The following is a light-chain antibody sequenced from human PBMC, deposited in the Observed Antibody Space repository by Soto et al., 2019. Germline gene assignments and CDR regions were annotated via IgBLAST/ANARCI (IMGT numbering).Light chain of an antibody. Sequence: IVMTQSPVTMSVSPGERATLSCRASQSISTNLAWYQQKPGQAPRLLIYGASTRATGIPARFSGGGSGTEFTLTISSLQYEDFEVYYCQHYNNWPPWTFGQGTKVETK. J-gene: IGKJ1*01. CDR3: QHYNNWPPWT. CDR1: QSISTN. V-gene: IGKV3-15*01. CDR2: GAS.